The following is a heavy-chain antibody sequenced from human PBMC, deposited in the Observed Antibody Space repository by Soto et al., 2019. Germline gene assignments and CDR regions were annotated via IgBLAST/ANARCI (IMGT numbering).Heavy chain of an antibody. CDR3: ARDFSGSSSGWFDP. D-gene: IGHD6-6*01. J-gene: IGHJ5*02. Sequence: QPPGKGLEWIGYVYYSGTTNYNPFLKSRVTLSLDKSKNQFSLKMNSVTAADTAVYYCARDFSGSSSGWFDPWGQGTLVTV. V-gene: IGHV4-59*01. CDR2: VYYSGTT.